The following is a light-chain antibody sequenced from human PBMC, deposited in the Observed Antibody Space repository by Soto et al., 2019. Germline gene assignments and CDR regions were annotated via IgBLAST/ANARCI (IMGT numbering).Light chain of an antibody. CDR3: QQDNNWPYT. J-gene: IGKJ3*01. V-gene: IGKV3-15*01. CDR1: QSVFSN. CDR2: GAS. Sequence: EIVMTQSPATLSVSPGERATLSCRASQSVFSNLAWYQQKPGQPPRLLIFGASTRATNITARFSGSGSGTAFTLTISSLQSEDFAVYYCQQDNNWPYTFGPGTRVDFK.